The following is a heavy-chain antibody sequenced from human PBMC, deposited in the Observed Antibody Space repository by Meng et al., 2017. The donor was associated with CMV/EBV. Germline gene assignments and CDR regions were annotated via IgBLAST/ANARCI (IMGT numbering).Heavy chain of an antibody. CDR1: GFSLNTSGVS. Sequence: GPTLVKPTQTLTLTCTFSGFSLNTSGVSVGWIRQPPGKALEWLALIDWKDDKRYSPSLQTRLTVTKDTSTNEVVLTMTNMDAVDTGTYFCAHAYDDFWSGYYLGAFDIWGQGTLVTVSS. J-gene: IGHJ3*02. D-gene: IGHD3-3*01. CDR2: IDWKDDK. V-gene: IGHV2-5*01. CDR3: AHAYDDFWSGYYLGAFDI.